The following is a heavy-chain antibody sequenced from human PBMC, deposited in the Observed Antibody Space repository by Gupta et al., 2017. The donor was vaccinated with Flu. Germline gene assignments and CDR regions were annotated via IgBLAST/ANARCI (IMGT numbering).Heavy chain of an antibody. Sequence: NCAMSWVRQAPGKGLEWVSAISGGGDNTYYADSVKGRFTISRDNSKNTLDLQMNNLRAEDTAVYYCAKGLGVSGTLFFDYWGQGPLVTVSS. D-gene: IGHD6-13*01. CDR3: AKGLGVSGTLFFDY. V-gene: IGHV3-23*01. J-gene: IGHJ4*02. CDR2: ISGGGDNT. CDR1: NCA.